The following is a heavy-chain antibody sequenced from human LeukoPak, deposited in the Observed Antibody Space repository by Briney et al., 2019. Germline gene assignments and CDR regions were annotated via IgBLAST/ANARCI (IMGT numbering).Heavy chain of an antibody. V-gene: IGHV3-30*18. D-gene: IGHD5-24*01. CDR1: GFTFSSYW. Sequence: GGSLRLSCAASGFTFSSYWMSWVRQAPGKGLEWVAVISYDGSNKYYADSVKGRFTISRDNSKNTLYLQMNSLRAEDTAVYYCAKMAEMATADYWGQGTLVTVSS. CDR2: ISYDGSNK. J-gene: IGHJ4*02. CDR3: AKMAEMATADY.